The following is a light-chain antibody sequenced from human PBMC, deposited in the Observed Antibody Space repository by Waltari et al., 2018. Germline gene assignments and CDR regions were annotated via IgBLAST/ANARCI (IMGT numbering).Light chain of an antibody. V-gene: IGKV1-9*01. J-gene: IGKJ2*01. Sequence: DIQLTQSPSFLSASVGDSVTITCRDSQGMSRYLAWYQQRPGKAPKIMIYSASTLESGVPSRFSGSGSGTEFTRTISSLQPEDFATYYCQQFSSYPYTFGQGTKLEFK. CDR3: QQFSSYPYT. CDR1: QGMSRY. CDR2: SAS.